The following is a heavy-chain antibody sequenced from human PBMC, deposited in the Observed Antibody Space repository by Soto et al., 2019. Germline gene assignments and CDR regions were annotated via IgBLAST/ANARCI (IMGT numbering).Heavy chain of an antibody. CDR1: GYSFTSYW. Sequence: GESLKISCKGSGYSFTSYWIGWVRQMPGKGLEWMGIIYPGDSDTRYSPSFQGQVTISADKSISTAYLQWSSLKASDTAMYYCARLPLKRGPPSDAFDIWGQGTMVTVSS. V-gene: IGHV5-51*01. CDR3: ARLPLKRGPPSDAFDI. CDR2: IYPGDSDT. D-gene: IGHD3-10*01. J-gene: IGHJ3*02.